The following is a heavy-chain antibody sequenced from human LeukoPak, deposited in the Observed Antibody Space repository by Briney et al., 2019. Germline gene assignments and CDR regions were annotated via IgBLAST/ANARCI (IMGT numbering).Heavy chain of an antibody. J-gene: IGHJ6*02. CDR3: ARATAPLLPMDV. V-gene: IGHV1-69*01. D-gene: IGHD3-22*01. Sequence: GKSLRLSCAASGFTFSGYPIHWVRQAPGQGLEWMGGIIPIFGTANYAQKFQGRVTITADESTSTAYMELSSLRSEDTAVYYCARATAPLLPMDVWGQGTTVTVSS. CDR1: GFTFSGYP. CDR2: IIPIFGTA.